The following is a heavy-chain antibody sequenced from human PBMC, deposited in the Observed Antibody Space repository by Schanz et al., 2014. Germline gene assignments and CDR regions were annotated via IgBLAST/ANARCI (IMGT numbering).Heavy chain of an antibody. CDR2: ITPSGGST. CDR1: GGTFSSYA. V-gene: IGHV1-46*01. D-gene: IGHD6-13*01. Sequence: QLQLVQSGAEVKKPGSSVKVSCKASGGTFSSYAISWVRQAPGQGLEWMGIITPSGGSTNYAQKLQGRVTMTRDTSTSTVYMELSSLRSEDTAVYYCASSGAGYSSSWDFDYWGQGTLVTVSS. J-gene: IGHJ4*02. CDR3: ASSGAGYSSSWDFDY.